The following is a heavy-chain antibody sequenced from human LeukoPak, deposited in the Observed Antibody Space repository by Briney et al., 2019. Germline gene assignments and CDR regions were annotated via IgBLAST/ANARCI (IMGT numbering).Heavy chain of an antibody. J-gene: IGHJ4*02. CDR1: GGSISSYY. D-gene: IGHD2-2*01. CDR2: ISYSGST. CDR3: ARASSTFVVVPAAQGPYMVSWGEPFDY. V-gene: IGHV4-59*01. Sequence: SETLSLTCTVSGGSISSYYWSWIRQPPGKGLEWIGYISYSGSTNYNPSLRSRVTISVDPSKNQFSLKLSSVTAADTAVYYCARASSTFVVVPAAQGPYMVSWGEPFDYWGQGTLVTVSS.